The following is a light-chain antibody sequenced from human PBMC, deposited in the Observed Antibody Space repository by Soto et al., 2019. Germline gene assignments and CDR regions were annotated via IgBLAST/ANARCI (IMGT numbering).Light chain of an antibody. CDR2: VAS. V-gene: IGKV1-12*01. Sequence: DIQMTQSPSSVAASVGDRVTITCRASQDIGPWLAWYQQKPGKVPNLLIYVASNLQSGVPSRFSGSGSGTDFTLTISSLQPEDFATYYCQQANSFPYTFGQGTKLEIK. CDR1: QDIGPW. J-gene: IGKJ2*01. CDR3: QQANSFPYT.